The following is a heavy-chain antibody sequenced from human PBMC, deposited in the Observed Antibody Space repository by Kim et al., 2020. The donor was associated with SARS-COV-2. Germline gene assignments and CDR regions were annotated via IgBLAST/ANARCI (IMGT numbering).Heavy chain of an antibody. J-gene: IGHJ4*02. CDR3: ARYIWPHFDS. D-gene: IGHD3-16*01. CDR2: GRT. Sequence: GRTKYTPSLESRVTVSLDKSHIPFSLTLSSVPAADTAVYYCARYIWPHFDSWGQGTLVTVSS. V-gene: IGHV4-4*02.